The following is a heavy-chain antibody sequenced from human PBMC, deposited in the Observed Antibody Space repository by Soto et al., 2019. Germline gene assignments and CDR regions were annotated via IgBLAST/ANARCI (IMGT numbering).Heavy chain of an antibody. D-gene: IGHD6-13*01. J-gene: IGHJ4*02. V-gene: IGHV1-3*01. CDR2: ISAGNGDT. Sequence: ASVKVSCKASGYTFTDHALHWVRQAPGQRLEWMGWISAGNGDTRYSQRFKDRVTITRDTSANTAHLELSSLESEDTAVYFCARVSSSTWGYYFDCWGQGILVTVPQ. CDR1: GYTFTDHA. CDR3: ARVSSSTWGYYFDC.